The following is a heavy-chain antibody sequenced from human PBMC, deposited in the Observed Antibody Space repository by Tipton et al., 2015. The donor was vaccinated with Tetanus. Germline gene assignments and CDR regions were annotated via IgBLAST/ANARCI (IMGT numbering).Heavy chain of an antibody. CDR2: ISSTSSLI. CDR1: GFIFSTYS. CDR3: ARDDELLGLRAYSRFDP. D-gene: IGHD2-15*01. J-gene: IGHJ5*02. V-gene: IGHV3-48*01. Sequence: GSLRLSCSASGFIFSTYSMNWVRQAPGKGLEWVSFISSTSSLIFYADSVKGRFTISRDNDKNSLYLEMNSLRVEDTAVYYCARDDELLGLRAYSRFDPWGQGTLVTVSP.